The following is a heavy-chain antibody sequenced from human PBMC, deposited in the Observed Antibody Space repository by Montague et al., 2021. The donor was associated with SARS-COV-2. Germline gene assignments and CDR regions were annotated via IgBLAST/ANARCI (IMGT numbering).Heavy chain of an antibody. J-gene: IGHJ6*02. CDR1: GGSISSYY. D-gene: IGHD3-3*01. V-gene: IGHV4-59*01. Sequence: SENLSLTCTVSGGSISSYYWSWIRQPPGKGLEWIGYIYYSGSTNYNPSLKSRVTISVDTSKNQFSLKLSSVTAADTAVYYCARSRRITIFGVGLSNYYGMDVWGQGTTVTVSS. CDR3: ARSRRITIFGVGLSNYYGMDV. CDR2: IYYSGST.